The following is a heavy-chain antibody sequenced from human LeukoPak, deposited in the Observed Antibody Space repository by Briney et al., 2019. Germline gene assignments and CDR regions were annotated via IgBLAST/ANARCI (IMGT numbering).Heavy chain of an antibody. J-gene: IGHJ4*02. CDR3: ARDGTYTDYDPDFDI. D-gene: IGHD5-12*01. Sequence: GSLRLSCAASGFTFSDYEMNWVRQAPGKGLEWVSYISSSGSAIYYADSVKGRFTISRDNAKNSLYLQMNGLRAEDTAVFYCARDGTYTDYDPDFDIWGQGTLVTVSS. CDR2: ISSSGSAI. V-gene: IGHV3-48*03. CDR1: GFTFSDYE.